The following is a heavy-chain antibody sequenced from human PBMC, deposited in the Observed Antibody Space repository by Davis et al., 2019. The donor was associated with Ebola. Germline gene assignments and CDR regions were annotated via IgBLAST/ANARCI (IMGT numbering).Heavy chain of an antibody. CDR3: ARGDFDWLRVGMDV. CDR1: GGTFSGYY. Sequence: MPSGTLTLSCAAYGGTFSGYYWSWIRQPPGKGLEWIGEINHSGSTNYNTSLKSRVTISVDTSKNQFSLKLSSVTAADTAVYYCARGDFDWLRVGMDVWGQGTTVTVSS. J-gene: IGHJ6*02. D-gene: IGHD3-9*01. V-gene: IGHV4-34*01. CDR2: INHSGST.